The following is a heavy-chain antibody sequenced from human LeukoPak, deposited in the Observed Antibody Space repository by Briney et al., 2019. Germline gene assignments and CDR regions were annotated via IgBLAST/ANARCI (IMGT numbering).Heavy chain of an antibody. CDR3: ARGDPSPGHTWGGYYRYGMDV. CDR2: IKGGGSET. J-gene: IGHJ6*02. V-gene: IGHV3-7*01. Sequence: PGGSLRLSCAASGFTFSNYGMSWVRQAPGKGLEWVANIKGGGSETYFVDSVKCRFTTSRDNAENSLYLQMNSLRAEDTAVYYCARGDPSPGHTWGGYYRYGMDVWGQGTTVTVSS. D-gene: IGHD3-16*01. CDR1: GFTFSNYG.